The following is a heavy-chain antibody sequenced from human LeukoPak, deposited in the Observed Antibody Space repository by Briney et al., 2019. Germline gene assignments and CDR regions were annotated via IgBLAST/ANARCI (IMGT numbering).Heavy chain of an antibody. CDR2: ASYSGGT. CDR1: GGSVTGGGYY. V-gene: IGHV4-31*03. Sequence: ASETLSLTCSVSGGSVTGGGYYWSWIRQHPGEGLEWIGFASYSGGTYYNPSLMSRVTISVDTFKNQFSLKLSSVTAADTAVYYCARLRGYYYDYWGQGTQVTVSS. J-gene: IGHJ4*02. CDR3: ARLRGYYYDY. D-gene: IGHD5-12*01.